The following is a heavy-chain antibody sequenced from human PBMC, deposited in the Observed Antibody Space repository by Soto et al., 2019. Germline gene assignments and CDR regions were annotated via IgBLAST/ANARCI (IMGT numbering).Heavy chain of an antibody. CDR2: IKQDGSEK. CDR1: GFPFRGYW. J-gene: IGHJ4*02. CDR3: ARESGYDWHFGF. D-gene: IGHD5-12*01. V-gene: IGHV3-7*03. Sequence: PGGSLRLSCEGSGFPFRGYWMSWARQAPGKGLEWVANIKQDGSEKVYVDSVKGRFTISRDNGKNSLYLQMNSLRVEDTAIYYCARESGYDWHFGFWGLGTLVTVSS.